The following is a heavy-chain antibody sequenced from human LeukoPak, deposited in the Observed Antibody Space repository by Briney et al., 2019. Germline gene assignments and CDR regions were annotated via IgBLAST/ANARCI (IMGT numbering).Heavy chain of an antibody. J-gene: IGHJ4*01. V-gene: IGHV3-23*01. Sequence: GGPLTLSCAASGVTFSNSAMSWVRQAPGKGLEWVSTLSGSGITTYYADSVKGGFTISRENSKNKLYLQMNSLRADDTAVYYCATGIYSSGWSYFDYWGHGTLVTVSS. CDR3: ATGIYSSGWSYFDY. D-gene: IGHD6-19*01. CDR2: LSGSGITT. CDR1: GVTFSNSA.